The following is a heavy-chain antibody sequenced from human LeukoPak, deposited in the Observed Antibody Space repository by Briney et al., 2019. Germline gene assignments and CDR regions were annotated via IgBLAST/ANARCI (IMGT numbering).Heavy chain of an antibody. J-gene: IGHJ4*02. CDR3: ARVVRGVISY. CDR2: IIPIFGTA. D-gene: IGHD3-10*01. Sequence: ASVKVSCKASGGTFSSYAISWVRQAPGQGLEWMGGIIPIFGTANYAQKFQGRVTITADESTGTAYMELSSLRSEDTAVYYCARVVRGVISYWGQGTLVTVSS. CDR1: GGTFSSYA. V-gene: IGHV1-69*13.